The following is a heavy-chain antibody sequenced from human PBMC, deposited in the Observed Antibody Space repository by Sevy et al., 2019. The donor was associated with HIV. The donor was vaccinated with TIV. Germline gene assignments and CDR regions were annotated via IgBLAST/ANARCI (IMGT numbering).Heavy chain of an antibody. J-gene: IGHJ3*02. V-gene: IGHV3-53*01. CDR1: GFTVSTNY. Sequence: GGSLRLSCVASGFTVSTNYMSWIRQAPGKGLDWVSVIYTGGGTYYSDSVEGRFTISRDTSKNTIYLQMNSLRAEDTAVYYCAKDLAIVVGDAFDIWGQGTVVTVSS. CDR3: AKDLAIVVGDAFDI. D-gene: IGHD3-22*01. CDR2: IYTGGGT.